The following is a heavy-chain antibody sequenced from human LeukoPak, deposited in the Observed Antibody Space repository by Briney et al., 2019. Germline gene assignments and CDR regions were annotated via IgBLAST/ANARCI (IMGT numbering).Heavy chain of an antibody. Sequence: GASVKVSCKASGYTFTGYYMHWVRQAPGQGLEWMGWINPSGGSTSYAQKFQGRVTMTRDMSTSTVYMELSSLRSEDTAVYYCARDLVPATMIAAYRGVLGEWGQGTLVTVSS. V-gene: IGHV1-46*01. CDR1: GYTFTGYY. J-gene: IGHJ4*02. D-gene: IGHD3-22*01. CDR2: INPSGGST. CDR3: ARDLVPATMIAAYRGVLGE.